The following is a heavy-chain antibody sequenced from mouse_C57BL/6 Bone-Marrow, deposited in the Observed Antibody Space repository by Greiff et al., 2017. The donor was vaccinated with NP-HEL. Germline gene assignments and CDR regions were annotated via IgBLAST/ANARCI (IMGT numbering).Heavy chain of an antibody. CDR3: ASMVTSLYWYFDV. D-gene: IGHD2-2*01. J-gene: IGHJ1*03. V-gene: IGHV1-39*01. CDR2: IYPNYGTT. Sequence: QLQPSGPELVKPGASVKISRKASGYSFTDYNMNWVKQSNGKSLEWIGVIYPNYGTTSYNQKFKGKATLTVDQSSSTAYMQLNSLTSEDSAVYYCASMVTSLYWYFDVWGTGTTVTVSS. CDR1: GYSFTDYN.